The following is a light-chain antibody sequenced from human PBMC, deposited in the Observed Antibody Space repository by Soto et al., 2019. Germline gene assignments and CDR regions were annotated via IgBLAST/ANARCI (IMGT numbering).Light chain of an antibody. J-gene: IGLJ3*02. Sequence: QSALTQPPSASGSPGQSVTISCSETSSDVGAYNYVSWYQQYPGKAPKLMIYEVTKRPSGVPDRFSGSKSGNTASLTVSGLQSEDEADYYCTLYVGNDIWVFGGGTKLTVL. V-gene: IGLV2-8*01. CDR3: TLYVGNDIWV. CDR1: SSDVGAYNY. CDR2: EVT.